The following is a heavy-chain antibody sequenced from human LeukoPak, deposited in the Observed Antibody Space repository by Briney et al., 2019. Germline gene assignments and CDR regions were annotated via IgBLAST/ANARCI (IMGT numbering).Heavy chain of an antibody. CDR1: GGSISGGGYY. CDR3: ARSGGYFGGNFDY. D-gene: IGHD6-25*01. V-gene: IGHV4-31*03. J-gene: IGHJ4*02. CDR2: IDYNERNYHTYYSGSP. Sequence: SQTLSLTCTVSGGSISGGGYYWSWIRQHPEKGLEWIGYIDYNERNYHTYYSGSPYYNPSLKSRLTISVATSKNQFSLNVTSVTAADTAVYYCARSGGYFGGNFDYWGQGSLVTVSS.